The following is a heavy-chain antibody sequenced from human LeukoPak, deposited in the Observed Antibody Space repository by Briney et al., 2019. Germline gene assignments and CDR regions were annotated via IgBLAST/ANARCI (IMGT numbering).Heavy chain of an antibody. CDR1: GGSFSDYY. CDR3: ARSQFYGSGSYQGRWFDP. D-gene: IGHD3-10*01. Sequence: PSETLSLTCAVYGGSFSDYYWTWIRQPPGKGLEWIGEIYHSGSTNYNPSLKSRVTISVDTSKNQFSLKLYSVTAADTAVYYCARSQFYGSGSYQGRWFDPWGQGTLVTVSS. J-gene: IGHJ5*02. V-gene: IGHV4-34*01. CDR2: IYHSGST.